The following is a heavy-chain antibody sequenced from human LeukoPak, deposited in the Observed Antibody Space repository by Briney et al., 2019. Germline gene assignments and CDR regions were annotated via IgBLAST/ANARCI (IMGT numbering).Heavy chain of an antibody. CDR1: GYTFTGYY. Sequence: ASVKVSCKTSGYTFTGYYIHWVRQGPGQGLEWMGWINPNSGGTNYAQKFQGRVTMTREMSISVVYMELRRPRSDDTAVYFCARGPFRNVDTNMVASRFDPWGQGTLVTVSP. CDR2: INPNSGGT. CDR3: ARGPFRNVDTNMVASRFDP. D-gene: IGHD5-18*01. V-gene: IGHV1-2*02. J-gene: IGHJ5*02.